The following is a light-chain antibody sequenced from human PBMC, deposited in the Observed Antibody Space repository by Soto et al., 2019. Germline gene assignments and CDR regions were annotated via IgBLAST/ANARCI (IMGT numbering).Light chain of an antibody. Sequence: DIQMTQSPSSLSPSVGDRVTITCRASQSISSYLNGYQQKPGKAPKLLIYAASSLQSGVPSRFSGSGSGTDFTLTISSLQPEDFATYYCQQSYSTPPTFGGGTKVEIK. CDR2: AAS. CDR1: QSISSY. J-gene: IGKJ4*01. CDR3: QQSYSTPPT. V-gene: IGKV1-39*01.